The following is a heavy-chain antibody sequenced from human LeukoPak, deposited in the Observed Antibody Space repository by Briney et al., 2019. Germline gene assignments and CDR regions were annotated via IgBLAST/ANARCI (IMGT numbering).Heavy chain of an antibody. V-gene: IGHV1-18*01. Sequence: ASVKVSCKASGYTFTSYDINWVRQATGQGLEWMGWISPYNGNTNYAQKLQGRVTMTTDTSTSTAYMELRSLRSDDTAVYYCAGQRGYCSGGSCFSDAFDIWGQGTMVTVSS. CDR2: ISPYNGNT. CDR1: GYTFTSYD. D-gene: IGHD2-15*01. J-gene: IGHJ3*02. CDR3: AGQRGYCSGGSCFSDAFDI.